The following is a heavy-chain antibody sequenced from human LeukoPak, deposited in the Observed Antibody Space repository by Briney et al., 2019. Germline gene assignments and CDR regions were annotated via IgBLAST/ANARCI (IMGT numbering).Heavy chain of an antibody. Sequence: GGSLRLSCAASGFTFNKYALSWVRQPPGKGLEWVSTISFSGLSTYYADSVQGRFSVSRDDSKDTLYLEINSLRAEDTAVYYCANRRGVTHDYYYCNREVWGKGTRVTVSS. V-gene: IGHV3-23*01. CDR1: GFTFNKYA. CDR3: ANRRGVTHDYYYCNREV. CDR2: ISFSGLST. D-gene: IGHD2-21*02. J-gene: IGHJ6*03.